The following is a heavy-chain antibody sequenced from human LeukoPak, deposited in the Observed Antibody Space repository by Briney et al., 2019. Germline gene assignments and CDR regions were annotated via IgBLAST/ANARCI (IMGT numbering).Heavy chain of an antibody. J-gene: IGHJ3*02. CDR2: IYYSGST. Sequence: SETLSLTCTVSGGSISSSSYYWGWIRQPPGKGLEWIGSIYYSGSTYYNPSLKSRVTISVDTSKNQFSLKLSSVTAADTAVYYCARGYNWNDKWAFDIWGQGTMVTVSS. D-gene: IGHD1-1*01. V-gene: IGHV4-39*07. CDR3: ARGYNWNDKWAFDI. CDR1: GGSISSSSYY.